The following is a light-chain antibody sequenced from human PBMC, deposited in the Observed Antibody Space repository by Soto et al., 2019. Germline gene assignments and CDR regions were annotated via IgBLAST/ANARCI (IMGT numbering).Light chain of an antibody. J-gene: IGKJ1*01. CDR3: LQYQSYWT. CDR1: QSISRQ. CDR2: QAS. V-gene: IGKV1-5*03. Sequence: DIQMTQSPSTLSASVGDRVSITCRASQSISRQLAWYQQKPGKAPNLLIYQASNLETGVPPRFTGSGSGTEFTLTISSPQPDDLGTYYCLQYQSYWTFGQGTKVEVK.